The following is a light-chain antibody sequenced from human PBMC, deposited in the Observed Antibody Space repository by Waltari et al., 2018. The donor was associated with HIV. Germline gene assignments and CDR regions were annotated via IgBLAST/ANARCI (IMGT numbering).Light chain of an antibody. CDR1: SNTFGSTT. V-gene: IGLV1-44*01. CDR2: INS. J-gene: IGLJ3*02. Sequence: QPVLPQPPSASGTPGTSVTISRSGSSNTFGSTTVKCSQQFPGTAPKLLIYINSQRPSGVPDRFSGSKSGTSASLAISGLQSEDEAVYYCAAWDDSLDGWVFGGGTNLTVL. CDR3: AAWDDSLDGWV.